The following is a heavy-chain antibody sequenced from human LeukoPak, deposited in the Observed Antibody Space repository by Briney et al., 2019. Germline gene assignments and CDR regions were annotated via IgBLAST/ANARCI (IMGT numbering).Heavy chain of an antibody. D-gene: IGHD3-22*01. CDR2: IYYSGST. CDR3: ASGYYDSSEGYYFDY. CDR1: GGSISSYY. Sequence: PSETLSLTCTVSGGSISSYYWGWIRQPPGKGLEWIGYIYYSGSTNYNPSLKSRVTISVDTSKNQFSLKLSSVTAADTAVYYCASGYYDSSEGYYFDYWGQGTLVTVSS. J-gene: IGHJ4*02. V-gene: IGHV4-59*08.